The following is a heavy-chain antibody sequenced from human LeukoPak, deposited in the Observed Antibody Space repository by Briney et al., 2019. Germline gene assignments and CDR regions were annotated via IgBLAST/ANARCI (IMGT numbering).Heavy chain of an antibody. J-gene: IGHJ6*02. CDR1: GFTFDDYG. Sequence: GGSLRLSCAASGFTFDDYGMSWVRQAPGKGLEWVSGINWNGGSTGYADSVKGRFTISRDNAKNSLYLQMNSLRAEDTALYHCARVKGGYSGYGDIYYYGMDVWGQGTTVTVSS. CDR2: INWNGGST. CDR3: ARVKGGYSGYGDIYYYGMDV. D-gene: IGHD5-12*01. V-gene: IGHV3-20*01.